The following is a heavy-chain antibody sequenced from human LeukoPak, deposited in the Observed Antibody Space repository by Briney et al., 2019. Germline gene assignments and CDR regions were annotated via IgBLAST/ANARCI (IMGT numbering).Heavy chain of an antibody. CDR2: IYHSGIT. CDR1: GYSISSGYY. J-gene: IGHJ4*02. Sequence: SETLSLTCTVSGYSISSGYYWGWIRQPPGKRLEWIGSIYHSGITYYNPSLRSRVTISVDKSKNQFFLKLSSVTAADTAVYYCARVAAYYYDSSTFYLDYWGQGTLVTVSS. D-gene: IGHD3-22*01. CDR3: ARVAAYYYDSSTFYLDY. V-gene: IGHV4-38-2*02.